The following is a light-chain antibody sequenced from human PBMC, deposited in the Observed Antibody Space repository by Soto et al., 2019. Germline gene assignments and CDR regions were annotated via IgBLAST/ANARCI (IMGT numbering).Light chain of an antibody. CDR2: AAS. Sequence: AIQMTQSPSSLSASVGDRVTITCRASQGTRDELGWYQQKAGKAPNLLISAASRLQSGVPSRFSGRGSGTDFTLTISSLQPEDFATYYRLQDYDYPRTFGQGTKVDIK. J-gene: IGKJ1*01. CDR1: QGTRDE. CDR3: LQDYDYPRT. V-gene: IGKV1-6*01.